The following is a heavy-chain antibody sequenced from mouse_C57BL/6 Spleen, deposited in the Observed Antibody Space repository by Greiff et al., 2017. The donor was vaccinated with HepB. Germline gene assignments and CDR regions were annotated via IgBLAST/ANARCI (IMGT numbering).Heavy chain of an antibody. V-gene: IGHV1-82*01. CDR2: IYPGDGDT. J-gene: IGHJ3*01. D-gene: IGHD4-1*01. CDR3: AREGGLSWDGWFAY. CDR1: GYAFSSSW. Sequence: QVQLQQSGPELVKPGASVKISCKASGYAFSSSWMNWVKQRPGKGLEWIGRIYPGDGDTNYNGKFKGKATLTADKSSTTAYMQLSSLTSEDSAVYFGAREGGLSWDGWFAYWGQGTLVTVSA.